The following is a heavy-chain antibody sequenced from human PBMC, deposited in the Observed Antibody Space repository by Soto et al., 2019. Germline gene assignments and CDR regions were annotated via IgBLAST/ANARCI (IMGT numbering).Heavy chain of an antibody. J-gene: IGHJ6*02. D-gene: IGHD4-17*01. Sequence: QLQLQESGSGLVKPSQTLSLTCAVSGGSISSGGYSWTWIRQPPGKGLEWIGYIYDSGTTYYNPSLQGRVTISVDRSMNQFSLKLSSVTAADTAVYYCARAHYGDYGYGMDVWGQGTTVTVSS. CDR3: ARAHYGDYGYGMDV. CDR1: GGSISSGGYS. CDR2: IYDSGTT. V-gene: IGHV4-30-2*01.